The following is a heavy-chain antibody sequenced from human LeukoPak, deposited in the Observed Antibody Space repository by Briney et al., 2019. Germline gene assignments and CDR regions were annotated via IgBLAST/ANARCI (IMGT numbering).Heavy chain of an antibody. CDR3: ARLVATLGYFDY. CDR1: SGSIGSGSYY. J-gene: IGHJ4*02. CDR2: IYYSGST. V-gene: IGHV4-39*01. Sequence: SETLSLTCTVSSGSIGSGSYYWGWIRQPPGKGLEWIANIYYSGSTYYNPSLRSRVTISVDTSNNHFSLKLSSVTAADTAVYYCARLVATLGYFDYWGQGTLVTVSS. D-gene: IGHD5-12*01.